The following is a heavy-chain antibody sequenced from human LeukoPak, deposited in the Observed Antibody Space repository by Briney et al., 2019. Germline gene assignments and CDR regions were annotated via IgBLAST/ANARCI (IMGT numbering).Heavy chain of an antibody. V-gene: IGHV3-43*02. Sequence: GGSLRLSCAASGFTFDDYAMHWVRQAPGKGLEWVSLISGGGGSTYYADSVKGRFTISRDNSKNSLYLQMNSLRTEDTALYYCARDEDYGDYDEGNDAFDIWGQGTMVTVSS. CDR3: ARDEDYGDYDEGNDAFDI. D-gene: IGHD4-17*01. CDR2: ISGGGGST. J-gene: IGHJ3*02. CDR1: GFTFDDYA.